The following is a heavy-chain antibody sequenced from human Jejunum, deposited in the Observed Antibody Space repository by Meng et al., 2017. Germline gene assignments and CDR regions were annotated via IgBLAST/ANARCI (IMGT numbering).Heavy chain of an antibody. CDR2: IWYDGSNK. J-gene: IGHJ4*02. CDR1: GYTFSAYA. CDR3: ARDRERGYSGFDD. D-gene: IGHD5-12*01. V-gene: IGHV3-33*01. Sequence: GESLKISCAASGYTFSAYAIHWVRQAPGKGLEWVAVIWYDGSNKYYADSVKGRFTISRDNSKNTLYLQMNILRVDDTAVYFCARDRERGYSGFDDWGQGTRVTCSS.